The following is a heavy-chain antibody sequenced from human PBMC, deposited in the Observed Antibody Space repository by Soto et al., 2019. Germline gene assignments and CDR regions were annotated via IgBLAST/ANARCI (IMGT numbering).Heavy chain of an antibody. Sequence: ASVKVSCKVSGYTLTELSMHWVRQAPGKGLEWMGGFDPEDGETIYAQKFQGRVTMTEDTSTDTAYMELSSLRSEDTAVYYCATLSGENGHYDFWSGYRYYFDYWGQGTLVTVSS. D-gene: IGHD3-3*01. V-gene: IGHV1-24*01. CDR2: FDPEDGET. CDR1: GYTLTELS. CDR3: ATLSGENGHYDFWSGYRYYFDY. J-gene: IGHJ4*02.